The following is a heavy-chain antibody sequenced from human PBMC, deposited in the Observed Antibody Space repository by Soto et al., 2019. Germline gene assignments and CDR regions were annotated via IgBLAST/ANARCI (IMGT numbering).Heavy chain of an antibody. Sequence: GASMKVSRKGSGGPFRSYAISWVRQGPWQGLEWMGGIIPIFGTANYAQKFQGRVTITADESTSTAYMELSSLRSEDTAVYYCARESRYCSGGSCYFLPGIDYWGQGTLVTVSS. CDR3: ARESRYCSGGSCYFLPGIDY. V-gene: IGHV1-69*01. J-gene: IGHJ4*02. CDR1: GGPFRSYA. CDR2: IIPIFGTA. D-gene: IGHD2-15*01.